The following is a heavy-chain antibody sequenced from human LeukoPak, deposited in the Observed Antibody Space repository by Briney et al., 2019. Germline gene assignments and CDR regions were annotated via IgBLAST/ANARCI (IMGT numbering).Heavy chain of an antibody. CDR1: GGSISTYY. J-gene: IGHJ4*02. D-gene: IGHD3-22*01. V-gene: IGHV4-59*08. CDR2: IYYTGST. CDR3: ARQVDSRGYYYAY. Sequence: PSETLSLTCTVSGGSISTYYWSWIRQPPGKGLEWIGYIYYTGSTSYNPSLKGRVTLSVDTSKSQFSLKLNSVTAADAAVYYCARQVDSRGYYYAYWGQGILVTVSS.